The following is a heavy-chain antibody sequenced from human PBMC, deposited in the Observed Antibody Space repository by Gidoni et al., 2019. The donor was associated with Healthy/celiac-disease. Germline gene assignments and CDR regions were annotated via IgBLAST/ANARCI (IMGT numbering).Heavy chain of an antibody. CDR3: AKVYGDYWLGAFDI. CDR1: AFPFSSYA. V-gene: IGHV3-23*01. J-gene: IGHJ3*02. D-gene: IGHD4-17*01. Sequence: EVQLLESGGGLVQPGGFLRLPCAASAFPFSSYAMTWVRQAPGQGLEWVSAISGSGGSTYYADSVKGRFTISRDNSKNTLYLQMNSLRAEDTAVYYCAKVYGDYWLGAFDIWGQGTMVTVSS. CDR2: ISGSGGST.